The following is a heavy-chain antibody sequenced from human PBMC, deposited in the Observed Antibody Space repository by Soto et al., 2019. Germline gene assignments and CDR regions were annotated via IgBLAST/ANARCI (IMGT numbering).Heavy chain of an antibody. CDR3: ARGGQNFWMREDAFDM. CDR1: GFTFSTYS. J-gene: IGHJ3*02. D-gene: IGHD3-3*01. V-gene: IGHV3-21*01. Sequence: EVHLVESGGGQVKPGGSLRLSCGASGFTFSTYSMHWVRQAPGKGLEWVSSIHSSSRYIYYAGSMKGRFTISRDNSKNSLFLQMSSLRAEDTAVYYCARGGQNFWMREDAFDMWGQGTMVTVSS. CDR2: IHSSSRYI.